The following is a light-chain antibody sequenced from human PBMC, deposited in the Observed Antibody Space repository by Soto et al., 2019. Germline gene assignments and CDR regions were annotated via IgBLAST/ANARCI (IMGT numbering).Light chain of an antibody. CDR2: GAS. CDR3: PQYHIWPPWT. V-gene: IGKV3-15*01. J-gene: IGKJ1*01. Sequence: EIVMTQSPDTLSVSPGEVATLSCRVSQSIRSNLAWYQQRPGQAPRLLMYGASTRADGIPARFTGSGSGTEFTLTISSLQSEDFAVYYCPQYHIWPPWTSGRGTKVELK. CDR1: QSIRSN.